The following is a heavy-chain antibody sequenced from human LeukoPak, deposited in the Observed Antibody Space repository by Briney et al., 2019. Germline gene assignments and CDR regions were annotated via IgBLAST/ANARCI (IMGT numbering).Heavy chain of an antibody. D-gene: IGHD2-15*01. CDR1: GFTFSGSG. CDR2: SGDSDGST. CDR3: AKGGCRGTCNPLAY. V-gene: IGHV3-23*01. Sequence: GGSLRLSCAASGFTFSGSGMSWVRQAPGKGLEWISSSGDSDGSTYYADSLKGRFTISRDNSKNTLYLQMNNLRAEDSAVYYCAKGGCRGTCNPLAYWGQGALVTVSP. J-gene: IGHJ4*02.